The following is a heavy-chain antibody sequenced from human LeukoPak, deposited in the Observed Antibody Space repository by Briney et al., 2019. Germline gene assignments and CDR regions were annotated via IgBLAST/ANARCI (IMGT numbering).Heavy chain of an antibody. D-gene: IGHD4-17*01. CDR2: IKQDGSEK. CDR1: GFTFSSYW. J-gene: IGHJ5*02. CDR3: ARDPDYGHYVRWFDP. V-gene: IGHV3-7*01. Sequence: PGGSLRLCCAASGFTFSSYWMSWVRQAPGKGLEWVANIKQDGSEKYYVDSVKGRFTISRDNAKNSLYLQMNSLRAEDTAVYYCARDPDYGHYVRWFDPWGQGTLVTVSS.